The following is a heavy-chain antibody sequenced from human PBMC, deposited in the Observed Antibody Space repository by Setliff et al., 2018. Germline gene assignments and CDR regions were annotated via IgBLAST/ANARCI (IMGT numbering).Heavy chain of an antibody. Sequence: GGSLRLSCAASGFTFSSHWMHWVHQAPGKGLVWVSRINSDGSNTTYADSVKGRFTISRDNSKNTLYLQMNSLRAEDTAVYYCARDLQAYYDILTGYPIYYYYGMDVWGQGTTVTVSS. CDR2: INSDGSNT. CDR1: GFTFSSHW. V-gene: IGHV3-74*01. CDR3: ARDLQAYYDILTGYPIYYYYGMDV. J-gene: IGHJ6*02. D-gene: IGHD3-9*01.